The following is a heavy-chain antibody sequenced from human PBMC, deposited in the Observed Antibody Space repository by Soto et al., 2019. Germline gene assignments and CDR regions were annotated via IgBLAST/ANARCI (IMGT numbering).Heavy chain of an antibody. D-gene: IGHD3-10*01. Sequence: SLKISCAASGFTFDDYAMHWVRQAPGKGLEWVSGISWNSGSIGYADSVKGRFTISRDNAKNSLYLQMNSLRAEDTALYYCAKVGIHYYGSGSFFDYWGQGTLVTVSS. CDR3: AKVGIHYYGSGSFFDY. CDR2: ISWNSGSI. J-gene: IGHJ4*02. V-gene: IGHV3-9*01. CDR1: GFTFDDYA.